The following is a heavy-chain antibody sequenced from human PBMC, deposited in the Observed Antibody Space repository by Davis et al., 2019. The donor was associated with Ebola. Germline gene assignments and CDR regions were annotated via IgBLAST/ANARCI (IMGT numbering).Heavy chain of an antibody. J-gene: IGHJ4*02. CDR2: ISSSGSTI. D-gene: IGHD3-22*01. CDR1: GFTFSSYE. CDR3: ARGYYDSSGYYRRYYFDY. Sequence: GESLKISCAASGFTFSSYEMNWVRQAPGKGLEWVSYISSSGSTIYYADSVKGRFTISRDNAKNSLYLQMNSLRAEDTAVYYCARGYYDSSGYYRRYYFDYWGQGTLVTASS. V-gene: IGHV3-48*03.